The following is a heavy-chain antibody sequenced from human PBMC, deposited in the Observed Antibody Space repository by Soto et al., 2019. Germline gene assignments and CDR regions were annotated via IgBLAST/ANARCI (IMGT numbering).Heavy chain of an antibody. V-gene: IGHV3-7*05. CDR1: GFTFSSYW. Sequence: GSLRLSCAASGFTFSSYWMSWVRQAPGKGLEWVANIKQDGSEKYYVDSVKGRFTISRDNAKNSLYLQMNSLRAEDTAVYYCARVWARITIFGVVRSFDYWGQGTLVTVSS. J-gene: IGHJ4*02. CDR3: ARVWARITIFGVVRSFDY. CDR2: IKQDGSEK. D-gene: IGHD3-3*01.